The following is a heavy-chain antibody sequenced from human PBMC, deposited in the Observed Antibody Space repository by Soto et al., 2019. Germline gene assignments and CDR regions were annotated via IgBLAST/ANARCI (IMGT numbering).Heavy chain of an antibody. CDR2: ISYDGSNK. CDR3: AKDRRITMVRGVLRAFDS. Sequence: GGSLRLSCAASGFTFSSYAMHWVRQAPGKGLEWVAVISYDGSNKYYADSVKGRFTFSRDNSKNMLYLQMNSLRAEDTAVYYCAKDRRITMVRGVLRAFDSWGQGNLVTVSS. V-gene: IGHV3-30-3*02. D-gene: IGHD3-10*01. CDR1: GFTFSSYA. J-gene: IGHJ4*01.